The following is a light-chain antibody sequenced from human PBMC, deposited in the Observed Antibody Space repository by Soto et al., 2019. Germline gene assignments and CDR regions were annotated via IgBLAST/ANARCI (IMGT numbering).Light chain of an antibody. CDR1: SSDIGTYNL. CDR3: CSYAGARVVV. J-gene: IGLJ2*01. Sequence: QSALTQPASVSGSPGQSITISCTGSSSDIGTYNLVSWYQKYPGKAPKVLIYDGTKRFSGVPNRFSASKSGNTASLTISGLHPEDEADYYCCSYAGARVVVFGGGTQLTVL. CDR2: DGT. V-gene: IGLV2-23*01.